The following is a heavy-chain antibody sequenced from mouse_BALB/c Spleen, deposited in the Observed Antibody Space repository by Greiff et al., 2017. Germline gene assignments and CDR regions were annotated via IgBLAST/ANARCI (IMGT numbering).Heavy chain of an antibody. CDR3: ARCLYGIAMDY. CDR1: GFSLTGYG. Sequence: QVQLKESGPGLVAPSQSLSITCTVSGFSLTGYGVNWVRQPPGKGLEWLGMIWGDGSTDYNSALKSRLSISKDNSKSQVFLKMNSLQTDDTAMYYCARCLYGIAMDYWGQGTSVTVSS. V-gene: IGHV2-6-7*01. D-gene: IGHD2-1*01. J-gene: IGHJ4*01. CDR2: IWGDGST.